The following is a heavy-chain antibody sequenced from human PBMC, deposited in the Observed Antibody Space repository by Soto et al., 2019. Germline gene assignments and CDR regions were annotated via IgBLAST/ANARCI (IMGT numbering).Heavy chain of an antibody. CDR3: AGSMTYFDY. J-gene: IGHJ4*02. Sequence: SVKVSCKASRVAFSKFIVTWVRQAPGLGLEWVGGIIPIFGTANYAQKFQGRFTISRDNSKDTLYLQMNSLRAEDTAVYYCAGSMTYFDYWGQGTLVTVSS. CDR2: IIPIFGTA. D-gene: IGHD2-21*02. CDR1: RVAFSKFI. V-gene: IGHV1-69*05.